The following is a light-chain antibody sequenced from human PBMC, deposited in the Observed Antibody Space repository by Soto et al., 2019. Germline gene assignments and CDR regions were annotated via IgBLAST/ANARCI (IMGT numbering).Light chain of an antibody. J-gene: IGKJ3*01. V-gene: IGKV3-20*01. CDR2: DAF. Sequence: ENVLTQSPGRLSLSPGERATLSCRASQTVDGNSLAWYQQKPGQAPRLLMFDAFNRATGIPDRFSGSGSGTDFTLTTTSLEPDDLPLYYGQQYGCSPFTFGPGTTVYV. CDR3: QQYGCSPFT. CDR1: QTVDGNS.